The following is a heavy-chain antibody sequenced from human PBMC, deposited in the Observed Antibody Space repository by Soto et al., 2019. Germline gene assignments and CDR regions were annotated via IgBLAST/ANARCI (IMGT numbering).Heavy chain of an antibody. CDR1: GFTFSDYY. D-gene: IGHD3-22*01. CDR3: ARDLPYDSSGYHY. Sequence: PGGSLRLSCAASGFTFSDYYMSWIRQAPGKGLEWVSYISSSSSYTNYADSVKGRFTISRDNAKNSLYLQMNSLRAEDTAVYYCARDLPYDSSGYHYWGQGTLVTVSS. V-gene: IGHV3-11*05. CDR2: ISSSSSYT. J-gene: IGHJ4*02.